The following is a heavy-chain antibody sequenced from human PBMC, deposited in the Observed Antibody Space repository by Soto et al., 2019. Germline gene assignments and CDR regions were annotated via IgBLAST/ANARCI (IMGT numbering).Heavy chain of an antibody. V-gene: IGHV1-18*01. CDR2: ISAYNGNT. CDR3: ARDRWNLGLGELSYGMDV. J-gene: IGHJ6*02. CDR1: GYTFTSYG. D-gene: IGHD3-16*02. Sequence: GASVKVSCKASGYTFTSYGISWVRQAPGQGLEWMGWISAYNGNTNYAQKLQGRVTMTTDTSTSTAYMELRSLRSDDTAVYYCARDRWNLGLGELSYGMDVGGQGPTVTVSS.